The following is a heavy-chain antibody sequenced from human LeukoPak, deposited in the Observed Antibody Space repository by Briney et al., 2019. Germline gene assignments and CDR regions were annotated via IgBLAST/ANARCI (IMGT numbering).Heavy chain of an antibody. J-gene: IGHJ4*02. CDR2: IYSGGST. CDR3: ARSSGYYPYYFDY. CDR1: GFTVSSNY. D-gene: IGHD3-22*01. Sequence: PGGSLRLSCAASGFTVSSNYMSWVRQAPGKGLEWVSVIYSGGSTYHADSVKGRFTISRDNSKNTLYLQMNSLRAEDTAVYYCARSSGYYPYYFDYWGQGTLVTVSS. V-gene: IGHV3-66*01.